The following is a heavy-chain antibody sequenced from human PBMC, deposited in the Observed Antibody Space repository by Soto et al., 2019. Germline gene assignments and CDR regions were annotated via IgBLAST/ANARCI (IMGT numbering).Heavy chain of an antibody. Sequence: GGSLRLSCAASGFTFSSYSMNWVRQAPGKGLEWVSSISSSSSYIYYADSVKGRFTISRDNAKNSLYLQMNSLRAEDTAVYYCARGVSSSWALHYLRKGRLVTVSS. CDR3: ARGVSSSWALHY. J-gene: IGHJ4*02. CDR2: ISSSSSYI. D-gene: IGHD6-13*01. CDR1: GFTFSSYS. V-gene: IGHV3-21*01.